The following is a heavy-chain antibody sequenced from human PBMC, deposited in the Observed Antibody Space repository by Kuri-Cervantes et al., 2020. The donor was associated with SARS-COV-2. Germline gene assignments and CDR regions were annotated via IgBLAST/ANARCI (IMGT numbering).Heavy chain of an antibody. CDR2: INSDGSST. CDR1: GFTFSSYW. D-gene: IGHD2-2*01. CDR3: AREYCSSTSCYLNYMDV. J-gene: IGHJ6*03. V-gene: IGHV3-74*01. Sequence: GESLKISCAASGFTFSSYWMHWVRQAPGKGLVWVSRINSDGSSTSYADSVKGRFTNSRDNAKNTLYLQMNSLRAEDTAVYYCAREYCSSTSCYLNYMDVWGKGTTVTVSS.